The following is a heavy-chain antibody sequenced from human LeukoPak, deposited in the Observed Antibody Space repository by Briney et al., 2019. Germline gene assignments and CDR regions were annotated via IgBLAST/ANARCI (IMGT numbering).Heavy chain of an antibody. D-gene: IGHD6-19*01. V-gene: IGHV1-18*01. CDR2: ISAYNGNT. J-gene: IGHJ4*02. Sequence: GASVKVSCKASGYTFTSYGISWVRQAPGQGLEWMGWISAYNGNTNYAQKLQGRVTMTTDISTSTAYMQLRSLRSDDTAVYYCARGNIAVAGSHFDYWGQGTLVTVSS. CDR3: ARGNIAVAGSHFDY. CDR1: GYTFTSYG.